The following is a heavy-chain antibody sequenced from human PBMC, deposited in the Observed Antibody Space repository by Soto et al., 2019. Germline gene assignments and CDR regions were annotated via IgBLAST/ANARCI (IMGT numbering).Heavy chain of an antibody. J-gene: IGHJ3*02. CDR1: GGSISGYY. CDR2: IYYSGST. V-gene: IGHV4-59*01. D-gene: IGHD1-26*01. Sequence: SEILSLTCTVSGGSISGYYWSWIRQPPGKGLHFIGYIYYSGSTDYNPSLKSRVTISVDTSKNQFSLKLSSVTAADTAVYYCARVEGGSYGAFDIWGQGTMVTVSS. CDR3: ARVEGGSYGAFDI.